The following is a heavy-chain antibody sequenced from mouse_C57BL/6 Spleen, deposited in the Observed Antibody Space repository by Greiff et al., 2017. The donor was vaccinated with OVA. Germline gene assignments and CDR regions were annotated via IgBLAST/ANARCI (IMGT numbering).Heavy chain of an antibody. Sequence: DVMLVESGEGLVKPGGSLKLSCAASGFTFSSYAMSWVRQTPEKRLEWVAYISSGGDYIYYADTVKGRFTISRDNARNTLYLQMSSLKSEDTAMYYCTRADGYDVPGLGYWGQGTTLTVSS. CDR2: ISSGGDYI. CDR3: TRADGYDVPGLGY. J-gene: IGHJ2*01. D-gene: IGHD2-2*01. V-gene: IGHV5-9-1*02. CDR1: GFTFSSYA.